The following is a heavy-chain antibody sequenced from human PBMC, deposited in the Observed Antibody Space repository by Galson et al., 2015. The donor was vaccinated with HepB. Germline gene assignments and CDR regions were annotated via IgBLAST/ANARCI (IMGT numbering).Heavy chain of an antibody. D-gene: IGHD3-10*01. CDR3: ARQFRGNWYFDL. CDR1: GGSIKSYY. J-gene: IGHJ2*01. CDR2: IYYSRTT. V-gene: IGHV4-59*01. Sequence: ETLSLTCTVSGGSIKSYYWSWVRQPPGRGLEWIGDIYYSRTTNYNPSLKSRVTISADTSENQFPLNLSSVTAADTAIYYCARQFRGNWYFDLWGRGTLVTVSS.